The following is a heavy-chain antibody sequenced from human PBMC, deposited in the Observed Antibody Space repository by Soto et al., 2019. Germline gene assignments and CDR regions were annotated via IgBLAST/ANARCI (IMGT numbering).Heavy chain of an antibody. CDR1: GFTVSSNY. CDR2: IYSGGST. D-gene: IGHD3-3*01. CDR3: ARDRAITIVGVVPYGYYYGMDV. Sequence: GGSLRLSCAASGFTVSSNYMSWVRQAPGKGLEWVSVIYSGGSTYYADSVKGRFTISRDNSKNTLYLQMNSLRAEDTAVYYCARDRAITIVGVVPYGYYYGMDVWGQGTTVTVSS. V-gene: IGHV3-53*01. J-gene: IGHJ6*02.